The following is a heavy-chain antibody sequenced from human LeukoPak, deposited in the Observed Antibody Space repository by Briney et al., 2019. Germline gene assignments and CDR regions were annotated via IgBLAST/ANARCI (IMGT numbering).Heavy chain of an antibody. J-gene: IGHJ4*02. CDR1: GFTFSSHG. V-gene: IGHV3-30*18. Sequence: GRSLRLSCAASGFTFSSHGMHWVRQALGKGLEWVAVISYEGSNKYYADSVKGRFTISRDNSKNTLYLQMKSLRAEDTAVYYCAKDHSGSFYYFEYWGQGTLVTVSA. D-gene: IGHD1-26*01. CDR3: AKDHSGSFYYFEY. CDR2: ISYEGSNK.